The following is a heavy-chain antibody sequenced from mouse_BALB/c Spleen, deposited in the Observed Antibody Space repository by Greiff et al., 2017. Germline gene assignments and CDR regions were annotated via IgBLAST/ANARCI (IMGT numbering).Heavy chain of an antibody. V-gene: IGHV2-9*02. CDR3: ASTPHLGHYAMDY. J-gene: IGHJ4*01. CDR1: GFSLTSYG. CDR2: IWAGGST. D-gene: IGHD4-1*01. Sequence: QVQLKESGPGLVAPSQSLSITCTVSGFSLTSYGVHWVRQPPGKGLEWLGVIWAGGSTNYNSALMSRLSISKDNSKSQVFLKMNSLQTDDTAMYYCASTPHLGHYAMDYWGQGTSVTVSS.